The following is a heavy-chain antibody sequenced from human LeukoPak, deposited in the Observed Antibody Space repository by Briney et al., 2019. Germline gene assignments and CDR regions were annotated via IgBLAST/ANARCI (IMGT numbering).Heavy chain of an antibody. CDR3: ARDNMFRGQDAFDV. CDR2: IKQDGSQK. J-gene: IGHJ3*01. D-gene: IGHD3-10*01. CDR1: GFSFSNYW. V-gene: IGHV3-7*01. Sequence: GGSLRLSCRASGFSFSNYWMSWVRQAPGKGLEGVANIKQDGSQKYYVDSVKGRFTISRDNAENSVYLQLNSLRVDDTALYFCARDNMFRGQDAFDVWGQGTVLTVSS.